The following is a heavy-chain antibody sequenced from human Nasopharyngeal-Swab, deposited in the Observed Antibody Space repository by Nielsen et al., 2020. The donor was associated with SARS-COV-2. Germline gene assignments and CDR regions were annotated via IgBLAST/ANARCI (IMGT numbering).Heavy chain of an antibody. CDR1: GYSFTNYW. J-gene: IGHJ6*02. CDR2: IHPGDSDT. V-gene: IGHV5-51*01. Sequence: GESLKISCQGSGYSFTNYWIVWVRQMPGKGLEWMGIIHPGDSDTRYSPSFQGQVTISADKSISTAYLQWSSLKASDTAMYYCARHYYDNSARVGGMDVWGQGTTVTVSS. D-gene: IGHD3-22*01. CDR3: ARHYYDNSARVGGMDV.